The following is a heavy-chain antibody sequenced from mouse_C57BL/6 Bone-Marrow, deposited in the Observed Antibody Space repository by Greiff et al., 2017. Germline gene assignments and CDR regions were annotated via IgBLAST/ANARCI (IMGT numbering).Heavy chain of an antibody. CDR1: GYTFTDYY. D-gene: IGHD1-1*01. CDR2: INPNNGGT. J-gene: IGHJ2*01. CDR3: ARAVITTVVPSFDY. V-gene: IGHV1-26*01. Sequence: EVQLQQSGPELVKPGASVKISCKASGYTFTDYYMNWVKQSHGKSLEWIGDINPNNGGTSYNQKFKGKATLTVDKSSSTAYMALRSLTSEDSAVYYCARAVITTVVPSFDYWGQGTTLTVSS.